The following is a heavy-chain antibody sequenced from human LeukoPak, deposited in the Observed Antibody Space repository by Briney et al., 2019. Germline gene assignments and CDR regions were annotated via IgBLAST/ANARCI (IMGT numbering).Heavy chain of an antibody. Sequence: PSETLSLTCTVSGGSISSSSYYWGWIRQPPGKGLEWIGSIYYSGSTYYDPSLKSRVTISVATSKKQSSLKLSSVTAADTAVYYCARERAPTWEPDRHLDYWGQGTLVTVSS. CDR1: GGSISSSSYY. D-gene: IGHD1-14*01. J-gene: IGHJ4*02. CDR3: ARERAPTWEPDRHLDY. V-gene: IGHV4-39*07. CDR2: IYYSGST.